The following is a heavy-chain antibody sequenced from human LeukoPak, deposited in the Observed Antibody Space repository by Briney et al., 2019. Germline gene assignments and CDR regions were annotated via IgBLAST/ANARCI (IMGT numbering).Heavy chain of an antibody. Sequence: GRSLRLSCAAFGFTFRHYPMHWVRQAPGKGLEWLAAISYDGTRQFYADSVKGRFNISRDNSENTLFLQLSSVKTEDTALYFCVREKSLRLAYWGQGHPVTVFS. D-gene: IGHD3-10*01. V-gene: IGHV3-30-3*01. CDR1: GFTFRHYP. CDR2: ISYDGTRQ. J-gene: IGHJ4*02. CDR3: VREKSLRLAY.